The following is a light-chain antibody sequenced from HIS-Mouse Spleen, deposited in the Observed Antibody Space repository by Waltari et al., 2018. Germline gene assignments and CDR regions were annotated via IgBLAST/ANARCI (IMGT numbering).Light chain of an antibody. Sequence: SYELTQPPSVSVSPGQTARITCPGDSVPNQQAYWYQQKPGQAPVLVIYKDSERPSGIPERFSGSSSGTTVTLTISGVQAEDEADYYCQSADSSGTYWVFGGGTKLTVL. CDR3: QSADSSGTYWV. CDR2: KDS. V-gene: IGLV3-25*03. J-gene: IGLJ3*02. CDR1: SVPNQQ.